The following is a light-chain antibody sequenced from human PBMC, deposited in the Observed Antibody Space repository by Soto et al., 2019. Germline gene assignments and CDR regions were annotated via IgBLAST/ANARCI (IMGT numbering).Light chain of an antibody. V-gene: IGLV2-14*03. CDR1: SSDIGAFTF. Sequence: QSALTQPASVSGSPGQSITISCTGTSSDIGAFTFVSWYQQHPGKVPKLMTFDVNRRPSGVSDRVSGSKSGNTASLTISGLQAEDEGYYYCSSYTSSSTHVFGSGTKVTVL. CDR2: DVN. CDR3: SSYTSSSTHV. J-gene: IGLJ1*01.